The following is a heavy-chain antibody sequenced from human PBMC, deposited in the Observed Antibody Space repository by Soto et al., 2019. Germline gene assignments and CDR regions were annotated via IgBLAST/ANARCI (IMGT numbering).Heavy chain of an antibody. CDR2: IYDSGNI. V-gene: IGHV4-38-2*02. CDR1: GGSLSGYQ. D-gene: IGHD6-13*01. CDR3: ARDLAAGDY. J-gene: IGHJ4*02. Sequence: SSETLSLTCAVSGGSLSGYQWTWIRQPPGKGLEWVGSIYDSGNIYYNPSLKSRVTISVDTSKNQLSLNLSSVTAADTAVYYCARDLAAGDYWGQGTLVTVSS.